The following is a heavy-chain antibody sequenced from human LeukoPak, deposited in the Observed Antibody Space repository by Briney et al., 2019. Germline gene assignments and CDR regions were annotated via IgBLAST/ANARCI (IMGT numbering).Heavy chain of an antibody. CDR1: GFTFSSYW. J-gene: IGHJ4*02. V-gene: IGHV3-74*01. CDR2: INSDGSST. D-gene: IGHD6-19*01. CDR3: ARIAVTGTGIVDS. Sequence: PGGSLGLSCAASGFTFSSYWMHWVRQAPGKGLVWVSRINSDGSSTTYAASVQGRFTISRDNAKNTLYLQMNSLRAEDTAMYYCARIAVTGTGIVDSWGQGTLVTVSS.